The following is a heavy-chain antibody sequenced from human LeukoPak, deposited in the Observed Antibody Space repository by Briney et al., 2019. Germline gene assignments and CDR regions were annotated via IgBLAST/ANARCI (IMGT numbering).Heavy chain of an antibody. J-gene: IGHJ3*02. CDR2: IKQDGSEK. CDR3: AGSGGVIASDAFDI. V-gene: IGHV3-7*01. CDR1: GFTFSSYW. D-gene: IGHD3-16*02. Sequence: GGSLRLSCAAPGFTFSSYWMSWVRQAPGKGLEWVANIKQDGSEKYYVDSVKGRFTISRDNAKNSLYLQMNSLRAEDTAVYYCAGSGGVIASDAFDIWGQGTMVTVSS.